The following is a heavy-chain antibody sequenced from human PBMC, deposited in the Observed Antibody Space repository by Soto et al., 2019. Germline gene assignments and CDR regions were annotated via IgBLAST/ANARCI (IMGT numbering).Heavy chain of an antibody. D-gene: IGHD3-10*01. CDR2: ISYDGSNK. J-gene: IGHJ3*02. CDR1: GFTFSSYG. Sequence: QVQLVESGGGVVQPGRSLRLSCVASGFTFSSYGMHWVRQAPGKGLEWVAVISYDGSNKYYADSVKGRFTISRDNSKNTLYLQMNSLRAEDTAVYYCANRPPGDAFDIWGQGTMVTVSS. CDR3: ANRPPGDAFDI. V-gene: IGHV3-30*18.